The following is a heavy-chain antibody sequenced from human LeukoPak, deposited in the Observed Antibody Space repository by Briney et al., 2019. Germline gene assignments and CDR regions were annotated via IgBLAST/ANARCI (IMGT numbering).Heavy chain of an antibody. CDR3: ARNRGGSGSYRSHLYYFDY. J-gene: IGHJ4*02. CDR2: INWNGGST. V-gene: IGHV3-20*04. D-gene: IGHD3-10*01. CDR1: GFTFSSYW. Sequence: GGSLRLSCAASGFTFSSYWMHWVRQAPGKGLVWVSGINWNGGSTGYADSVKGRFTISRDNAKNSLYLQMNSLRAEDTALYYCARNRGGSGSYRSHLYYFDYWGQGTLVTVSS.